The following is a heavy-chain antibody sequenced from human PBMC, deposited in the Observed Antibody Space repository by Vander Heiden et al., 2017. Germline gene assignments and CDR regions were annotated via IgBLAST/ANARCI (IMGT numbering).Heavy chain of an antibody. V-gene: IGHV3-30*18. CDR3: AKVREKVGVVAATPPQH. Sequence: QVQLVDSGGGVVQPGRSLRLPFAESGFTSSTYGIPRVRQAPGKGLEWVAVISYDGSNKYYADSVKGRFTISRDNSKNTLYLQMNSLRAEDTAVYYCAKVREKVGVVAATPPQHWGQGTLVTVSS. J-gene: IGHJ1*01. D-gene: IGHD2-15*01. CDR2: ISYDGSNK. CDR1: GFTSSTYG.